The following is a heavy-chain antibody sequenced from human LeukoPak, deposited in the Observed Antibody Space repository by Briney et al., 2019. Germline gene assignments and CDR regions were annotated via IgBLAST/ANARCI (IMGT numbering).Heavy chain of an antibody. J-gene: IGHJ4*02. D-gene: IGHD5-12*01. CDR1: GGSFSGYY. Sequence: PSETLSLTCAVYGGSFSGYYWSWIRQPSGKGLEWIGEINHSGSTNYNPSLKSRVTISVDTSKNQFSLKLSSVTAADTAVYYCASGVATTIDYWGQGTLVTVSS. CDR2: INHSGST. CDR3: ASGVATTIDY. V-gene: IGHV4-34*01.